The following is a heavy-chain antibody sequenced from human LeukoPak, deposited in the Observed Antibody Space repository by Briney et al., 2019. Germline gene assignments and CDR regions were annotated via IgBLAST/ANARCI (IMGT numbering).Heavy chain of an antibody. CDR2: THHSGTT. Sequence: PSETLSLTCTVSGYSISSGSYWGWIRQPPGKGLEWIGSTHHSGTTYYNPSLKSRVTISVDTSKNQFSLKLSSVTAADTAVYYCARGGRLRGWFDPWGQGTLVTVSS. CDR1: GYSISSGSY. J-gene: IGHJ5*02. V-gene: IGHV4-38-2*02. CDR3: ARGGRLRGWFDP.